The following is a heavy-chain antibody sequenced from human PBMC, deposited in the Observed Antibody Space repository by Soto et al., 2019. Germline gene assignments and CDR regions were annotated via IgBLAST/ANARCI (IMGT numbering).Heavy chain of an antibody. J-gene: IGHJ4*02. CDR1: GYTFTGYY. V-gene: IGHV1-2*02. Sequence: QVQLVQSGAEVKKPGASVKVSCKASGYTFTGYYMHWVRQAPGQGLEWMGWINPDSGGTTYAQKFQGRVTFTTDTSISTAYMELSRLRSDDTAVYYCARGVGGCTGGACFWNYWGQGTLVTVSS. CDR3: ARGVGGCTGGACFWNY. CDR2: INPDSGGT. D-gene: IGHD2-8*02.